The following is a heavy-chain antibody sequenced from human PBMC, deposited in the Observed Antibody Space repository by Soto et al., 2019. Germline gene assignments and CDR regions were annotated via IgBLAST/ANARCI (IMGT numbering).Heavy chain of an antibody. V-gene: IGHV3-23*01. D-gene: IGHD2-15*01. CDR1: GFTFSTSA. Sequence: GGSLRLSCAASGFTFSTSAMSWVRQAPGKGLEWVSGISGSGANTNYADSVKGRFTISRDNSKNTLYLQMNSLRAEDTAVYYCAKDPYCSGGSCYSDYWGQGTLVTVSS. J-gene: IGHJ4*02. CDR3: AKDPYCSGGSCYSDY. CDR2: ISGSGANT.